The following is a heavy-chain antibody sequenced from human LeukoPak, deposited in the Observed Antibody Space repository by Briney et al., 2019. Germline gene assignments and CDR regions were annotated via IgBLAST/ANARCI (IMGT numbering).Heavy chain of an antibody. CDR2: INPNSGGT. CDR3: AGSGYDILTGYWGGFDP. J-gene: IGHJ5*02. CDR1: GYTFTGYY. Sequence: ASVKVSCKASGYTFTGYYMHWVRQAPGQGLEWMGWINPNSGGTNYAQKFQGRVTMTRDTSISTAYMELSRLRSDDTAVYYCAGSGYDILTGYWGGFDPWSQGTLVTVSS. V-gene: IGHV1-2*02. D-gene: IGHD3-9*01.